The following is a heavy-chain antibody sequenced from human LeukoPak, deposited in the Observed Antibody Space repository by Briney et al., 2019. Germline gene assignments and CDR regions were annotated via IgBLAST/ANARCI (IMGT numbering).Heavy chain of an antibody. J-gene: IGHJ4*02. D-gene: IGHD5-18*01. CDR3: ARSPPSVDSDGYSGYDY. V-gene: IGHV3-64*01. Sequence: GGSLRLSCAASGFTFSSYAMHWVRQAPGKGLEYVSAISSNGGSTYYANSVKGRFTISRDNSKNTLYLQMGSLRAEDMAVYYCARSPPSVDSDGYSGYDYWGQGTLVTVSS. CDR2: ISSNGGST. CDR1: GFTFSSYA.